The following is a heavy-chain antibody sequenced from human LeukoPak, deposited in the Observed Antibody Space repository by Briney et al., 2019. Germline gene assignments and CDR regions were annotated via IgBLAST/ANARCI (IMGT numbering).Heavy chain of an antibody. CDR3: ARHSSDYGGNFGY. Sequence: SETLSLTCTVSGGSIISYYWSWIRQPPGKGLEWIGYIYYSGSTKYDPSLKSRVSISVDTSKNQFSLKLSSVIAADTAVYYCARHSSDYGGNFGYWGQGTLVTVSS. D-gene: IGHD4-23*01. J-gene: IGHJ4*02. V-gene: IGHV4-59*08. CDR2: IYYSGST. CDR1: GGSIISYY.